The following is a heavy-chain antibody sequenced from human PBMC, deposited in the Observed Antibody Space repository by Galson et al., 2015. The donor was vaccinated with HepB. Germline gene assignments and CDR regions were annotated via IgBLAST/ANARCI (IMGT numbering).Heavy chain of an antibody. CDR3: ARDGPHYYDFWSGYPQLDAFDI. J-gene: IGHJ3*02. Sequence: TLSLTCTVSGGSISSGGYYWSWIRQHPGKGLEWIGYIYYSGSTYYNPSLKSRVTISVDTSKNQFSLKLSSVTAADTAVYYCARDGPHYYDFWSGYPQLDAFDIWGQGTMVTVSS. CDR1: GGSISSGGYY. CDR2: IYYSGST. D-gene: IGHD3-3*01. V-gene: IGHV4-31*03.